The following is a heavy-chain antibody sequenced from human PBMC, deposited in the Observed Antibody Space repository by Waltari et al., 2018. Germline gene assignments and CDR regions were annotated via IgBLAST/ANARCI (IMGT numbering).Heavy chain of an antibody. V-gene: IGHV4-38-2*01. D-gene: IGHD3-9*01. CDR3: ARAIRYFDLYYFDY. Sequence: QVQLQESGPGLVKPSETLSLTCAVSGYSISSGYYWGWIRQPPGKGLEWIGSIYHSGSTYYNPSLNGRVTMSVDTSKNQFSLKLSSVTAADTAVYYCARAIRYFDLYYFDYWGQGTLVTVSS. J-gene: IGHJ4*02. CDR1: GYSISSGYY. CDR2: IYHSGST.